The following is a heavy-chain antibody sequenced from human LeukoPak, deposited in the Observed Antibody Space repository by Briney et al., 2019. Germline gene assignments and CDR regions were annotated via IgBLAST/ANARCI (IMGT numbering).Heavy chain of an antibody. CDR1: GFTFSNHA. V-gene: IGHV3-23*01. Sequence: GGSLRLSCTASGFTFSNHAMSWVRQAPGKGLEWVSALNDSGGNTYYADSVKGRFTISRDNSKNTLYLQMNSLRAEDTAKYYCAKVASLCTSTSCVRGGFDYWGQGTLVTVSS. D-gene: IGHD2-2*01. CDR2: LNDSGGNT. CDR3: AKVASLCTSTSCVRGGFDY. J-gene: IGHJ4*02.